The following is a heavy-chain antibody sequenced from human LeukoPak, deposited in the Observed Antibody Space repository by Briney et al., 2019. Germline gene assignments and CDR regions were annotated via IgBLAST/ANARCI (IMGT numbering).Heavy chain of an antibody. Sequence: ASVKVSCKASGYTFAGYYMHWVRQAPGQGLEWMGWINPNSGGTNYAQKFQGRVTMTRDTSISTAYMELSRLTSDDTAVFYCARDAIVRDYSNSDYWGQGTLVTVSS. CDR2: INPNSGGT. CDR3: ARDAIVRDYSNSDY. D-gene: IGHD4-11*01. J-gene: IGHJ4*02. V-gene: IGHV1-2*02. CDR1: GYTFAGYY.